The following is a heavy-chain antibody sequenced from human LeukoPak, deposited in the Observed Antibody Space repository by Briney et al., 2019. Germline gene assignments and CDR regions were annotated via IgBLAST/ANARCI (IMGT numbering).Heavy chain of an antibody. CDR3: ARDLGGYCSSTSCFNFDY. CDR1: GYTFTDYA. J-gene: IGHJ4*02. D-gene: IGHD2-2*01. CDR2: ISAYNGNT. V-gene: IGHV1-18*01. Sequence: ASVKVSCKASGYTFTDYAMNWVRQAPGQGLEWMGWISAYNGNTNYAQKLQGRVTMTTDTSTSTAYMELRSLRSDDTAVYYCARDLGGYCSSTSCFNFDYWGQGTLVTVSS.